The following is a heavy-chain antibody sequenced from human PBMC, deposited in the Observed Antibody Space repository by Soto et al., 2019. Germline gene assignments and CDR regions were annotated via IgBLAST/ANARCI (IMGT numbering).Heavy chain of an antibody. CDR2: ISSTGTSM. CDR3: ARETHFIDY. CDR1: GFTFSSYE. Sequence: VQLVESGGDLVQPGGSLRLSCAASGFTFSSYEMNWVRQALGKGLEWVSYISSTGTSMDYADSVKGRFTISRDNAKNSLFLQLNSLRDEDTAVYYCARETHFIDYWGQGTLVSVSA. J-gene: IGHJ4*02. V-gene: IGHV3-48*03.